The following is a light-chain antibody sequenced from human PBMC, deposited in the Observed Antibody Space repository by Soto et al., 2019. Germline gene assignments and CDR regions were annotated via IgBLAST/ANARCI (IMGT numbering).Light chain of an antibody. V-gene: IGLV4-69*01. Sequence: QPVLTQSPSASASLGASVKLTCTLSSGHSNYVIAWHQQQPEKGPRYLMKLNSDGSHSKGDGIPDRFSGSSSGAERYLTISSRQSEDEADYYCQTWDTGIRVVGGGTKVTVL. CDR2: LNSDGSH. CDR1: SGHSNYV. J-gene: IGLJ2*01. CDR3: QTWDTGIRV.